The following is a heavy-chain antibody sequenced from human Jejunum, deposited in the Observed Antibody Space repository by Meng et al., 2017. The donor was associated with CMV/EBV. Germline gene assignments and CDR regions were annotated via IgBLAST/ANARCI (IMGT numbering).Heavy chain of an antibody. V-gene: IGHV3-23*01. CDR2: ISSSGGST. Sequence: SGLTFSNYVRGWVRQAPGKGLEWVSSISSSGGSTYYADSVKGRFTISRHSFKNTLYLQMNSLRAEDTAVYYCAKDGGTYSGGFDYWGQGTLVTVSS. CDR3: AKDGGTYSGGFDY. J-gene: IGHJ4*02. D-gene: IGHD4-23*01. CDR1: GLTFSNYV.